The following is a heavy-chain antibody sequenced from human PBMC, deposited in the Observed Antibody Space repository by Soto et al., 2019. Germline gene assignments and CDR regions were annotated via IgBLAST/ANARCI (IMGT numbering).Heavy chain of an antibody. V-gene: IGHV3-30*18. Sequence: GGSLRLSCAASGFTFSSYGMHWVRQAPGKGLEWGAVISYEGSNKYYADSVKGRFTISRDNSKNTLYLQMNSLRAEDTAVYYCAKDRYAGSSWRRILDYWGQGTLVTVSS. CDR3: AKDRYAGSSWRRILDY. CDR2: ISYEGSNK. D-gene: IGHD6-13*01. CDR1: GFTFSSYG. J-gene: IGHJ4*02.